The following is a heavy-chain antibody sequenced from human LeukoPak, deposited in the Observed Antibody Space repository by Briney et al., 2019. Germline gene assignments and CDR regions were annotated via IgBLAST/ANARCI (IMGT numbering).Heavy chain of an antibody. V-gene: IGHV4-59*01. Sequence: EPSETLSLTCTVSGGSISSYYWSWIRQPPGKGLEWIGYIYYSGSTYYNPSLKSRVTISADTSENQFSLKLSSVTAADTAVYYCARSRGYGANSARNAFDMWGQGTMVTVSS. J-gene: IGHJ3*02. CDR2: IYYSGST. CDR1: GGSISSYY. CDR3: ARSRGYGANSARNAFDM. D-gene: IGHD4-17*01.